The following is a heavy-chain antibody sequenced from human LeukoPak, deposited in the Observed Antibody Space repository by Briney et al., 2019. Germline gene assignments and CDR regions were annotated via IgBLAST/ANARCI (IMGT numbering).Heavy chain of an antibody. V-gene: IGHV3-30-3*01. Sequence: GGSLRLSCAASGFTFSSYAMHWVRQAPGKGLEWVAVISYDASNKYYADSVKGRFTISRDNSKNTLYLQMNSLRAEDTAVYYRARPPLEYCSSTSCYPDYWGQGTLVTVSS. D-gene: IGHD2-2*01. CDR3: ARPPLEYCSSTSCYPDY. CDR1: GFTFSSYA. J-gene: IGHJ4*02. CDR2: ISYDASNK.